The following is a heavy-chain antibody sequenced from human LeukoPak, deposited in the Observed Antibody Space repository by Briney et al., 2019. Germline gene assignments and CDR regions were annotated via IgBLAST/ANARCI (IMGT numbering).Heavy chain of an antibody. Sequence: PGGSLRLSCAASGFTFSSYSMNWVRQAPGKGLEWVSSISSSSSYIYYADSVKGRFTISRDNAKNSLYLQMNSLRAEDTAVYYCARWDSSGWYGGFDYWGQGTLVTVSS. J-gene: IGHJ4*02. CDR1: GFTFSSYS. V-gene: IGHV3-21*01. CDR3: ARWDSSGWYGGFDY. D-gene: IGHD6-19*01. CDR2: ISSSSSYI.